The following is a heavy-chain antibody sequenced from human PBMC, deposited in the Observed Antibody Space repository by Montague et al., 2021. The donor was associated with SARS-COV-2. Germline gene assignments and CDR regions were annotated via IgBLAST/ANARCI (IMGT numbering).Heavy chain of an antibody. V-gene: IGHV4-59*02. CDR1: GVSVKNYY. D-gene: IGHD1-14*01. CDR2: VHYSGKT. J-gene: IGHJ5*02. Sequence: SETLSLTCTASGVSVKNYYWSWIRQPPGKGLEWIGYVHYSGKTKSKPPLQNPISISLDASKNQFYLSLTSVTSADAAVYYCARHHISTMYGYSWFDPWGRGTLVTVSS. CDR3: ARHHISTMYGYSWFDP.